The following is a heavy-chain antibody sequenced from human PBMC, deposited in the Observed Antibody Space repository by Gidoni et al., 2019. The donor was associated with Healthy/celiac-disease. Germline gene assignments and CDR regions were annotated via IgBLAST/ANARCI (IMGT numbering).Heavy chain of an antibody. D-gene: IGHD1-26*01. J-gene: IGHJ4*02. Sequence: QVQLVESGGGVVQPGRSLRLSCAASGFTFSSYGMHWVRQAPGKGLEWVAFIWYEGSNKYYADSVKGRFTISRDNSKNTLYLQMNSLRAEDTAVYYCARQSGIVGSKVGYYFDYWGQGTLVTVSS. CDR3: ARQSGIVGSKVGYYFDY. V-gene: IGHV3-33*08. CDR1: GFTFSSYG. CDR2: IWYEGSNK.